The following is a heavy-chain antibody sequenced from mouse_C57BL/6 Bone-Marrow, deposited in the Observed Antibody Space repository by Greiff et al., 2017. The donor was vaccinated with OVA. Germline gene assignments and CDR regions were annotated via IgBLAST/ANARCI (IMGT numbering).Heavy chain of an antibody. CDR3: ARPRWVLHWYFDV. V-gene: IGHV1-64*01. CDR2: IHPNSGST. J-gene: IGHJ1*03. D-gene: IGHD2-3*01. CDR1: GYTFTSYW. Sequence: QVQLQQSGAELVKPGASVKLSCKASGYTFTSYWMHWVKQRPGQVLEWIGMIHPNSGSTNYNEKFKSKATLTVDKSSSTAYMQLSSLTSEDSAVYDCARPRWVLHWYFDVWGTGTTLTVSS.